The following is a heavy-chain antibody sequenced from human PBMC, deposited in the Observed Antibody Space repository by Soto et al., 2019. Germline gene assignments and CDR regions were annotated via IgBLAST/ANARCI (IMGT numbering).Heavy chain of an antibody. CDR3: ARGWGYDSNDYYYAY. D-gene: IGHD3-22*01. CDR2: IIPIFGTA. CDR1: GGTFSRHA. J-gene: IGHJ4*02. Sequence: QVQLVQSGAEVRKPGSSVKVSCKASGGTFSRHAISWVRQAPGQGLEWMGGIIPIFGTANHAQKFQGRVTIITDESKSTVYMKLSSLRSEDTAMYYCARGWGYDSNDYYYAYWGQGTLVIVSS. V-gene: IGHV1-69*01.